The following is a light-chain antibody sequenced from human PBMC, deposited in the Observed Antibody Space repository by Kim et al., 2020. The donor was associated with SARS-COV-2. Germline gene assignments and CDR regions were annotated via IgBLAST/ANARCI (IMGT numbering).Light chain of an antibody. J-gene: IGKJ5*01. CDR2: GAS. Sequence: EIVLTQSPGTLSLSPGERVTLSCRASQSVSSSYLAWYQQKPGQAPRLLIYGASSRATGIPDRFSGSGSGTDFTLTISRLEPEDFAVYSCQQYVNSPVTFGQGTRLEIK. V-gene: IGKV3-20*01. CDR1: QSVSSSY. CDR3: QQYVNSPVT.